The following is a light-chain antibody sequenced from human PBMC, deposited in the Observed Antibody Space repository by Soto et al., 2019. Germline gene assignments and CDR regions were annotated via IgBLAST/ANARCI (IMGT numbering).Light chain of an antibody. Sequence: QSVLTQPASVSGSPGQSITISCTGTSSDVGGYPYVSWYQQYPGKVPKLLIYNVSNRPSGVSNRFSGSKSGNTASLTISGLQAEDEADYFCTSSTSDSLYVFGTGTKVTVL. CDR2: NVS. CDR1: SSDVGGYPY. CDR3: TSSTSDSLYV. V-gene: IGLV2-14*01. J-gene: IGLJ1*01.